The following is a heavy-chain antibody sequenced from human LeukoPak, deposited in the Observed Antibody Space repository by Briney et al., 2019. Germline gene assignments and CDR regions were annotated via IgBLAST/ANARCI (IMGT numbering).Heavy chain of an antibody. V-gene: IGHV3-23*01. D-gene: IGHD1-1*01. CDR3: ARTPGTTGNGAPYYFDY. J-gene: IGHJ4*02. CDR1: GFTFSSYA. Sequence: PGGSLRLSCAASGFTFSSYAMSWVRQAPGQGLEWVSAISGSGGSTYYADSAKGRFTISRDNSKNTLYLQMNSLRAEDTAVYYCARTPGTTGNGAPYYFDYWGQGTLVTVSS. CDR2: ISGSGGST.